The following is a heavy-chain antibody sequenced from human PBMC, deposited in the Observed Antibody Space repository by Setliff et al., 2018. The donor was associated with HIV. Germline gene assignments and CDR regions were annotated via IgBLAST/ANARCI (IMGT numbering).Heavy chain of an antibody. D-gene: IGHD3-10*01. CDR1: GGSIGSSNW. V-gene: IGHV4-4*02. CDR3: ARTYGSEDTINWFDP. CDR2: IYHSGST. J-gene: IGHJ5*02. Sequence: LSLTCAVSGGSIGSSNWWSWVRQPPGKGLEWIGEIYHSGSTNYNPSLKSRVTISVDKSKNQFSLKVRFVTAADTAVYYCARTYGSEDTINWFDPWGRGTLVTVSS.